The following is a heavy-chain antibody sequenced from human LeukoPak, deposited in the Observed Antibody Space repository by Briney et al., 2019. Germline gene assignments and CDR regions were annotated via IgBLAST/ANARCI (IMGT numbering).Heavy chain of an antibody. J-gene: IGHJ5*02. CDR1: GGSISSYY. D-gene: IGHD6-19*01. Sequence: SETLSLTCTVSGGSISSYYWSWIRQPPGKGLEWIGYIYDSGSTNYNPSLKSRVTISVDTSKNQFSLNMSSVIAADTAVYYCARVAVAGTYWFDPWGQGTLVTVSS. V-gene: IGHV4-59*01. CDR3: ARVAVAGTYWFDP. CDR2: IYDSGST.